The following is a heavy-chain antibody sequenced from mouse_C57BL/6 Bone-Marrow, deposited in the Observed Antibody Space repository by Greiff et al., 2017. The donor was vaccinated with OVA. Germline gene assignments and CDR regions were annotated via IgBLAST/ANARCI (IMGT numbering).Heavy chain of an antibody. CDR1: GYSITSCYY. Sequence: EVQLQQSGPGLVKPSQSLSLTCSVTGYSITSCYYWNWIRQFPGNKLEWMGYISYDGSNNYNPSLKNRISITRDTSKNQFFLKLNSVTTEDTATYYCAGGWYGNYFFAYWGQGTLVTVSA. CDR3: AGGWYGNYFFAY. D-gene: IGHD2-10*02. J-gene: IGHJ3*01. V-gene: IGHV3-6*01. CDR2: ISYDGSN.